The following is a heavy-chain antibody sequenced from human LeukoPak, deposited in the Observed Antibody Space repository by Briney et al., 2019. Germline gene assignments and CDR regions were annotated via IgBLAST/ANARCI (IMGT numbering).Heavy chain of an antibody. CDR2: IRYDGSNK. CDR3: AKDRIVVVPAAMGVLDY. CDR1: GFTSSSYG. V-gene: IGHV3-30*02. D-gene: IGHD2-2*01. Sequence: GGSLRLSCAASGFTSSSYGMHWVRQAPGKGLEWVAFIRYDGSNKYYADSVKGRFTISRDNSRNTLYLQMNSLRAEDTAVYYCAKDRIVVVPAAMGVLDYWGQGTLVTVSS. J-gene: IGHJ4*02.